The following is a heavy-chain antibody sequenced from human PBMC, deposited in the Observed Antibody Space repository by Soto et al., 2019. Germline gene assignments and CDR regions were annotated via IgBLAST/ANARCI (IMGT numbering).Heavy chain of an antibody. D-gene: IGHD1-26*01. J-gene: IGHJ3*02. CDR2: IYYSGST. Sequence: SETMSLTSTVSGGSISSGDYYWSWLRQPPGKGLEWIGYIYYSGSTYYNPSLKSRVTISVDTAKNRFSLRLSAVTAANTAVYYCASADITTVLGARAFDIWGQGTMVT. CDR1: GGSISSGDYY. V-gene: IGHV4-30-4*01. CDR3: ASADITTVLGARAFDI.